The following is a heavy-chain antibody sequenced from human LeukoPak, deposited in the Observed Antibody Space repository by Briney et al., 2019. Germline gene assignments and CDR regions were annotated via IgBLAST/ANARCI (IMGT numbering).Heavy chain of an antibody. CDR1: GFTFSSYA. CDR3: ARDRRDGYNRPIDY. CDR2: ISYDGSNK. V-gene: IGHV3-30-3*01. J-gene: IGHJ4*02. Sequence: PGRSLRLSCAASGFTFSSYAMHWVRQAPGKGLEWVAVISYDGSNKYYADSVKGRFTISRDNSKNTLYLQMNSLRAEDTAVYYCARDRRDGYNRPIDYWGQGTLVTVSS. D-gene: IGHD5-24*01.